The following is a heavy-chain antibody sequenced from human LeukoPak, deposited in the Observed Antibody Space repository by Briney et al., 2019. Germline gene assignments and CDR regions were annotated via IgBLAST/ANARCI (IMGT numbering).Heavy chain of an antibody. CDR2: INPNSGGT. Sequence: ASVKVSFTASGYTFTVYYMHWVQQAPGQGLEWMGWINPNSGGTNYAQKFQGRVTMTRDTSISTAYMELSSLRSEDTAVYYCARDVALLGYSYAKNWFDPWGQGTLVTVSS. CDR3: ARDVALLGYSYAKNWFDP. D-gene: IGHD5-18*01. CDR1: GYTFTVYY. J-gene: IGHJ5*02. V-gene: IGHV1-2*02.